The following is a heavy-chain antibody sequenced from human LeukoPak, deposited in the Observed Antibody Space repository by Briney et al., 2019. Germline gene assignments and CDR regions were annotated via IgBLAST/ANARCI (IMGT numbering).Heavy chain of an antibody. CDR1: GYTFTDYY. CDR3: ARDALPSSSYYFDY. J-gene: IGHJ4*02. CDR2: INPNIGGT. Sequence: ASVKVSCKASGYTFTDYYIHWVRQAPGQGLEWMGWINPNIGGTNYAQKFQGRVAMTTDTSISIAYMELSRLRSDDTAVYYCARDALPSSSYYFDYWGQGTLVTVSS. D-gene: IGHD1-26*01. V-gene: IGHV1-2*02.